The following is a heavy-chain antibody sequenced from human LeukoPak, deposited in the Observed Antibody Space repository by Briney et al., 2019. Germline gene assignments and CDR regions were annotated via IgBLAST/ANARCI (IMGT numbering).Heavy chain of an antibody. D-gene: IGHD3-10*01. CDR1: GGTFSSYA. Sequence: ASVKVSCKASGGTFSSYAISWVRQAPGQGLEWMGRIIPIFGIANYAQKFQGRVTLTADKSTSTAYMELSSLRSEDTAVYYCARDNTMVIGLLDYWGQGTLVTVSS. V-gene: IGHV1-69*04. J-gene: IGHJ4*02. CDR2: IIPIFGIA. CDR3: ARDNTMVIGLLDY.